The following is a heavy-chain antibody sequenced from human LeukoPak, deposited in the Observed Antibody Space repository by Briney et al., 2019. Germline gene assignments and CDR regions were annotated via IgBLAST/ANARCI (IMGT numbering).Heavy chain of an antibody. CDR2: IYPGDSHT. CDR3: ARHTSGELSTPFDY. V-gene: IGHV5-51*01. D-gene: IGHD3-16*02. J-gene: IGHJ4*02. CDR1: GYRFNNYW. Sequence: KPGESLKISCKASGYRFNNYWIGWVRQMPGKGLEWMGIIYPGDSHTTYSPSFEGQVTISGDKSISTAYLQWSSLKASDTAIYYCARHTSGELSTPFDYWGQRTLVTVSS.